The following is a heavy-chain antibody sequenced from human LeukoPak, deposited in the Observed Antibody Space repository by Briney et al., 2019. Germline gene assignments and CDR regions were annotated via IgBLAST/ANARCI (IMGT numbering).Heavy chain of an antibody. J-gene: IGHJ3*02. D-gene: IGHD3-22*01. V-gene: IGHV4-59*01. CDR2: IYYSGST. Sequence: SETLSLTCTVSGGSISSYFWSWIRQPPGKGLEWIGYIYYSGSTNYNSPLKSRVTISVDTSKNQFSLKLNSVAAADTAVYYCARASFDSSGYGAFDIWGQGTMVTVSS. CDR3: ARASFDSSGYGAFDI. CDR1: GGSISSYF.